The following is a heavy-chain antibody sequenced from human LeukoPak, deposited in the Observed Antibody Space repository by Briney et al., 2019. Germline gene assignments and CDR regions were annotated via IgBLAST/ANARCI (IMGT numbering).Heavy chain of an antibody. CDR2: INGDGSTT. V-gene: IGHV3-74*01. D-gene: IGHD1-26*01. J-gene: IGHJ4*02. CDR3: ARERFYSGSFYYFDY. CDR1: GFSFRSCW. Sequence: PGGSLRLSCAASGFSFRSCWMHWVRQAPGKELVWVSRINGDGSTTNYADSVRGRFTISRDNAKNSLFLQMNSLRAEDTAVYYCARERFYSGSFYYFDYWGQGALVTVSS.